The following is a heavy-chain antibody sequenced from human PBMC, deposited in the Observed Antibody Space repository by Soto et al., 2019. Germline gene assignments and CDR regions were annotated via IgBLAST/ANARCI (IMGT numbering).Heavy chain of an antibody. Sequence: SETLSLTCAVSGCSISSGGYSWSWIRQPPGKGLEWIGYIYHSGSTYYNPALKSRVTISVDRSKNQFSLKLSSVTAADTAVYYCARGINDYSTDNWFDPWGQGTLVTVFS. V-gene: IGHV4-30-2*01. CDR1: GCSISSGGYS. CDR2: IYHSGST. J-gene: IGHJ5*02. CDR3: ARGINDYSTDNWFDP. D-gene: IGHD4-4*01.